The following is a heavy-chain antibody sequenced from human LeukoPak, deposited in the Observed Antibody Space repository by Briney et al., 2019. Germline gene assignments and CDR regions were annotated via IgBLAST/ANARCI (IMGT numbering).Heavy chain of an antibody. Sequence: SRINTDGSSTSYADSVRGRFTISRDNAKNTLYLQMNSLRAEDTAVYYCARGSDTLPRDCWGXG. CDR2: INTDGSST. J-gene: IGHJ4*01. CDR3: ARGSDTLPRDC. V-gene: IGHV3-74*01. D-gene: IGHD1-14*01.